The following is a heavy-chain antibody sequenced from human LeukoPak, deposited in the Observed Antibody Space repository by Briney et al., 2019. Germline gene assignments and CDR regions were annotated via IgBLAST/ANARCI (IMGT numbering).Heavy chain of an antibody. CDR3: AKDLPPNYDFWSGPSYYFDY. V-gene: IGHV3-23*01. J-gene: IGHJ4*02. Sequence: GGSLRLSCAASGFTFSSYAMSWVRQAPGKGLEWVSAISGSGGSTYYADSVKGRFTISRDNSKNTLYLQMNSLRAEDTAVYYCAKDLPPNYDFWSGPSYYFDYWGQGTLVTVSS. CDR1: GFTFSSYA. D-gene: IGHD3-3*01. CDR2: ISGSGGST.